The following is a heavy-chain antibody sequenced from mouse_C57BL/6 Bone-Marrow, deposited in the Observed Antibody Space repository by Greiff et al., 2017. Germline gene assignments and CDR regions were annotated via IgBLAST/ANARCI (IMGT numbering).Heavy chain of an antibody. CDR1: GFTFSSYT. J-gene: IGHJ3*01. CDR3: ARPHLLCGFAY. CDR2: ISGGGGNT. D-gene: IGHD2-1*01. V-gene: IGHV5-9*01. Sequence: EVQGVESGGGLVKPGGSLKLSCAASGFTFSSYTMSWVRQTPEKRLEWVATISGGGGNTYYPDSVKGRFTISRDNAKNTLYLQMGSLRSEDTALYYCARPHLLCGFAYWGQGTLVTVSA.